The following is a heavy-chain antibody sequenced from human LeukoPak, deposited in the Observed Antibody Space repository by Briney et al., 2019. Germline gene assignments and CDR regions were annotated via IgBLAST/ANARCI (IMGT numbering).Heavy chain of an antibody. D-gene: IGHD1-7*01. CDR2: IYYSGST. CDR3: ARAQGGYNWNYGSQDLGPVNY. CDR1: GGSISSGGYY. J-gene: IGHJ4*02. Sequence: SETLSLTCTVSGGSISSGGYYWSWIRQHPGKGLEWIGYIYYSGSTYYNPSLKSRVTISVDTSKNQFSLKLSSVTAADTAVYYCARAQGGYNWNYGSQDLGPVNYWGQGTLVTVSS. V-gene: IGHV4-31*03.